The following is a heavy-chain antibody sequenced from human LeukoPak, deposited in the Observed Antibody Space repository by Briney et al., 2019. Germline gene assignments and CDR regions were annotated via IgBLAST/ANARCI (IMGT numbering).Heavy chain of an antibody. V-gene: IGHV3-23*01. Sequence: HPGGSLRLSCAASGFTFSGYAMSWVRQAPGKGLQWVSAISGSGGGTYYADSVKGRFTISRDNSKNTLFLQMNSLRAEDTAVYYCAEELDSSGYFDYWGQGTLVTVSS. CDR1: GFTFSGYA. J-gene: IGHJ4*02. D-gene: IGHD3-22*01. CDR3: AEELDSSGYFDY. CDR2: ISGSGGGT.